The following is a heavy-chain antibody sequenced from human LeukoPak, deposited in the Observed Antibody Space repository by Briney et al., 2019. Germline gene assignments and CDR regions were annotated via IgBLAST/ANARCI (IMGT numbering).Heavy chain of an antibody. CDR2: INHSGST. D-gene: IGHD5-24*01. Sequence: SETLSLTCAVYGGSFSGYYWSWIRQPPGKGLEWIGEINHSGSTNYNPSLKSRVTISVDTSKNQFSLKLSSVTAADTAVYYCARVRDGYNPTGGYYYYYMDVWGKGTTVTVSS. V-gene: IGHV4-34*01. CDR1: GGSFSGYY. J-gene: IGHJ6*03. CDR3: ARVRDGYNPTGGYYYYYMDV.